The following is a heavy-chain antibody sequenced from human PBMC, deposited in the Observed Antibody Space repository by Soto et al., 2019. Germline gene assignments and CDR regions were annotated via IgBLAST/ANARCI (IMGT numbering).Heavy chain of an antibody. CDR3: ARASSSSSAADY. Sequence: QVQLQESGPGLVKPSQTLSLTCSVSGESISSGGYYWSWIRHHPGKGLEWIGYTYDSESAYYNPSLKSRVTISMDTSKNHFAMRLSSVTAADTAVYYCARASSSSSAADYWGQGTLATVSS. J-gene: IGHJ4*02. D-gene: IGHD6-6*01. V-gene: IGHV4-31*03. CDR1: GESISSGGYY. CDR2: TYDSESA.